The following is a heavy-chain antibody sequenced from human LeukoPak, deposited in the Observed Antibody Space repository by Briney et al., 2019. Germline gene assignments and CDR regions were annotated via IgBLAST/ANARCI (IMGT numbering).Heavy chain of an antibody. V-gene: IGHV4-59*08. D-gene: IGHD3-10*01. J-gene: IGHJ4*02. CDR2: IYYSGST. CDR3: AGITMVRGVIGY. Sequence: SETLSLTCTVSGGSISSYYWSWIRQPPGKGLEWIGYIYYSGSTNYNPSLKSRVTISVDTSKNQFSLKLSSVTAADTAVYYCAGITMVRGVIGYWGQGTLVTVSS. CDR1: GGSISSYY.